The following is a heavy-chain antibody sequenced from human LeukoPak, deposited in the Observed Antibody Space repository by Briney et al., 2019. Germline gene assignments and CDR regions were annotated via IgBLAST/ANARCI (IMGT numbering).Heavy chain of an antibody. CDR2: SNTNTGNP. CDR3: ARDLSDYDNREQFDY. D-gene: IGHD3-22*01. Sequence: ASVRVSCKASGYSFTSYAMHWVRQAPGQGLEWMGWSNTNTGNPTFAQGFTGRFDFSLDTSVSTAYLQISSLKAEDTAVYYCARDLSDYDNREQFDYWGQGTLVTVPS. J-gene: IGHJ4*02. V-gene: IGHV7-4-1*02. CDR1: GYSFTSYA.